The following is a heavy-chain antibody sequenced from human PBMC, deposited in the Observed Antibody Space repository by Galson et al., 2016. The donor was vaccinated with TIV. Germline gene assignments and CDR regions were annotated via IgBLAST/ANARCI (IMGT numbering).Heavy chain of an antibody. V-gene: IGHV1-69*13. D-gene: IGHD3-22*01. CDR1: GVTFSHFA. J-gene: IGHJ5*02. CDR3: ARGRGIYDSSGYFVCDH. CDR2: IVPMFGTT. Sequence: SVQVSCKASGVTFSHFAFSWVRQAPGHGLEWMGGIVPMFGTTNYAQNFQGRVTISADEPTSTAYLELSSLRSEDSAVYYCARGRGIYDSSGYFVCDHWGQGTLVTVSS.